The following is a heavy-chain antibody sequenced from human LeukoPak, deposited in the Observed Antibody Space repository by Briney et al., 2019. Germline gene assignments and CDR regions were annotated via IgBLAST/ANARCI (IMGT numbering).Heavy chain of an antibody. V-gene: IGHV1-2*02. D-gene: IGHD3-22*01. CDR3: AREVWYYDSSGYYGYYFDY. CDR2: INPNSGGT. Sequence: ASVKVSCKASGYTFTGYYMHWVRQAPGQGLEWMGWINPNSGGTNYAQKFQGRVTMTRDTSISTAYMELSRLRSDETAVYYCAREVWYYDSSGYYGYYFDYWGQETLVTVSS. J-gene: IGHJ4*02. CDR1: GYTFTGYY.